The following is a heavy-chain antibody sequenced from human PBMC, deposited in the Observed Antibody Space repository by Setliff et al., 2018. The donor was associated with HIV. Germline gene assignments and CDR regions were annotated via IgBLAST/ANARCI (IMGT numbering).Heavy chain of an antibody. CDR2: IYYSGST. V-gene: IGHV4-39*01. CDR1: GGSISSSSYY. CDR3: ASPASGGSSGQYHY. D-gene: IGHD6-19*01. Sequence: TLSLTCTVSGGSISSSSYYWGWIRQPPGKGLEWIGSIYYSGSTYYNPSLKSRVTISVDTSKNQFSLKLSSVTAEDTAVYYCASPASGGSSGQYHYWGQGTLVTVSS. J-gene: IGHJ4*02.